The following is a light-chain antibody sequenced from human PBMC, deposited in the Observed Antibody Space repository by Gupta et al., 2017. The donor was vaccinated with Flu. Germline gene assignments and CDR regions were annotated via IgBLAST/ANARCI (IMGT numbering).Light chain of an antibody. CDR1: SGHSRSA. CDR3: QTGGTGIRV. Sequence: QLVLPQSPSASASLVASVKHTCTLSSGHSRSAIAWHQQQPEKGPRYVMRLNSDGSHSKGDGVPDRFSGYSAGAERDRTISILQAEDEDDYYCQTGGTGIRVFGGGTKLTVL. J-gene: IGLJ3*02. V-gene: IGLV4-69*01. CDR2: LNSDGSH.